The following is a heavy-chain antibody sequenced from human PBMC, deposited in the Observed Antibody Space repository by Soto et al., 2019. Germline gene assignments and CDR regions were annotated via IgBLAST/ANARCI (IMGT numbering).Heavy chain of an antibody. Sequence: VASVKVSCKASGYTFTSYYMHWVRQAPGQGLEWMGRISANNGNTNYAQKLQGRVTMTTDTSTSTAYMELRSLRSDDTAVYYCARDDPLGYCSGGSCYFIDYWGQGTLVTVSS. D-gene: IGHD2-15*01. CDR2: ISANNGNT. J-gene: IGHJ4*02. CDR1: GYTFTSYY. V-gene: IGHV1-18*04. CDR3: ARDDPLGYCSGGSCYFIDY.